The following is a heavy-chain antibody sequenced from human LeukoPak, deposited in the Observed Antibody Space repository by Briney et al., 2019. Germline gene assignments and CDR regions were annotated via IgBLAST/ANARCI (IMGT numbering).Heavy chain of an antibody. CDR1: GFTFSADS. V-gene: IGHV3-21*04. CDR3: AKGSYYDSSGSFYFDY. J-gene: IGHJ4*02. D-gene: IGHD3-22*01. Sequence: GGSLRLSCAASGFTFSADSMSWVRQAPGKGLEWVSSIISSSYMYYADSVKGRFTISRDNSKNTLYVQVNSLGTEDTAAYYCAKGSYYDSSGSFYFDYWGQGTLVTVSS. CDR2: IISSSYM.